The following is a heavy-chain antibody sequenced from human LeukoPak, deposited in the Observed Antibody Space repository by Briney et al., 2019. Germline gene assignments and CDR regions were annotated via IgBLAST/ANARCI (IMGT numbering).Heavy chain of an antibody. CDR1: GFAFSSYA. D-gene: IGHD3-10*01. CDR2: IGASGGGS. CDR3: AKHYGSGTYYNYFDY. V-gene: IGHV3-23*01. J-gene: IGHJ4*02. Sequence: PGGSLRLSCAASGFAFSSYAMSWVRQAPGKGLEWVSAIGASGGGSFDADFVKGRFTLSRDNSKNMLFLQINSLGAEDTAVYYCAKHYGSGTYYNYFDYWGQGTLVTVSS.